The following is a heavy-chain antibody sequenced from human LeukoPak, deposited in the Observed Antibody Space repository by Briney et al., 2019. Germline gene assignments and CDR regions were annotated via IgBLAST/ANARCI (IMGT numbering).Heavy chain of an antibody. CDR1: GFTFSSYS. J-gene: IGHJ4*02. CDR2: ISSSSSYI. CDR3: ARAYYDSSGYYLLDY. Sequence: GGSLRLSCAASGFTFSSYSMNWVRQARGKGLEWVSSISSSSSYIYYADSVKGRFTISRDNAKNSLYLQMNSLRAEDTAVYYCARAYYDSSGYYLLDYWGQGTLVTVSS. D-gene: IGHD3-22*01. V-gene: IGHV3-21*01.